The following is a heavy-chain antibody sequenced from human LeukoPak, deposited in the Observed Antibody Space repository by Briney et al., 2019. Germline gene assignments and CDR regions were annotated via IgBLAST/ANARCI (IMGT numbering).Heavy chain of an antibody. Sequence: SETLSLTCTVSGGSISSYYWSWIRQPAGKGLEWIGRIYTSGSTNYNPSLKSRVTISVDKSKNQFSLKLSSVTAADTAVYYCAASYCGGDCYSYYFDYWGQGTPVTVSS. V-gene: IGHV4-4*07. CDR3: AASYCGGDCYSYYFDY. CDR2: IYTSGST. D-gene: IGHD2-21*02. J-gene: IGHJ4*02. CDR1: GGSISSYY.